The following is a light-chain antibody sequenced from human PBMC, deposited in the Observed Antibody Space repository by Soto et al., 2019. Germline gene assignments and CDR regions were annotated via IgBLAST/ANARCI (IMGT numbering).Light chain of an antibody. CDR3: AAWDDRLNSYV. V-gene: IGLV1-44*01. CDR2: FNI. Sequence: QSVLSQPPSASGTPGQRVTISCSGSSSNIGSNTVSWYQQFPGTAPKLLVYFNIQRPSGVPDRFSGSKSGTSASLAISGLQSEDEADYYCAAWDDRLNSYVLGAGGKVTV. CDR1: SSNIGSNT. J-gene: IGLJ1*01.